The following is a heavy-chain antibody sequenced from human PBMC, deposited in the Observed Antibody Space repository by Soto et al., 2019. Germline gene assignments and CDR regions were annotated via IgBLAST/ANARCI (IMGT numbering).Heavy chain of an antibody. V-gene: IGHV2-26*01. CDR2: FSSDAER. CDR1: GFSLTNGRMG. CDR3: ARMDGDYNYYGLDV. D-gene: IGHD4-17*01. Sequence: SGPTLVNPTETLTLTCSVSGFSLTNGRMGVSWIRQPPGKALEWLAHFSSDAERSYSTSMQSRLNMYKDSSGSQVVLTMTNMAPADTATYFCARMDGDYNYYGLDVWGHGIAVTVSS. J-gene: IGHJ6*02.